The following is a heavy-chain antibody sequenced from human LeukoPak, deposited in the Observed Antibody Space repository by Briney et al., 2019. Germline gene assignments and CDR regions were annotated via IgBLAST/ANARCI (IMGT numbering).Heavy chain of an antibody. CDR3: ASPATFDM. V-gene: IGHV3-21*01. CDR1: GFTFSSYT. J-gene: IGHJ3*02. CDR2: ITSSSGYI. Sequence: GGSLRLSCAASGFTFSSYTMHWVRQAPGKGLEWVSSITSSSGYIDYPDSVKGRSTISRDNAKNSLYMHMNSLRAEDTAVYYCASPATFDMWGQGTVVTVSA.